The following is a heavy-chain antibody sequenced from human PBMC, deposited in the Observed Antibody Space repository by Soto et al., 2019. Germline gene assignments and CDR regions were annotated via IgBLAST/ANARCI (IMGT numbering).Heavy chain of an antibody. D-gene: IGHD3-3*01. CDR1: GGSISSYY. V-gene: IGHV4-59*01. Sequence: SETLSLTCTVSGGSISSYYWSWIRQPPGKGLEWIGYIYYSGSTNYNPSLKSRVTISVDTSKNQFSLRLSSVTAADTAVYFCVIDLRFLEWSTWGESNWFDPWGQGTLVTVS. CDR3: VIDLRFLEWSTWGESNWFDP. J-gene: IGHJ5*02. CDR2: IYYSGST.